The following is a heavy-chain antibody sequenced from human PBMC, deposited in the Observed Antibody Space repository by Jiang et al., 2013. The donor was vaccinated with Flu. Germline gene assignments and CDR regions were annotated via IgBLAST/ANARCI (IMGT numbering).Heavy chain of an antibody. CDR3: ARIVGAAFDY. CDR1: GGSISSSSYY. D-gene: IGHD1-26*01. V-gene: IGHV4-39*01. CDR2: IYYSGST. Sequence: GLVKPSETLSLTCTVSGGSISSSSYYWGWIRQPPGKGLEWIGSIYYSGSTYYNPSLKSRVTISVDTSKNQFSLKLSSVTAADTAVYYCARIVGAAFDYWGQGTLVTVSS. J-gene: IGHJ4*02.